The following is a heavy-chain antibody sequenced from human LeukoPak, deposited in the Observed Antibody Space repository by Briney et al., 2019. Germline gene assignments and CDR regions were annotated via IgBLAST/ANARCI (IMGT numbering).Heavy chain of an antibody. CDR2: INAGNGNT. CDR3: ARDLEVRGTMDV. V-gene: IGHV1-3*01. J-gene: IGHJ6*04. CDR1: GCTFTSYA. D-gene: IGHD3-10*01. Sequence: ASVKVSCKASGCTFTSYAMRWVRQAPGQRLEWMGWINAGNGNTKYSQKFQGRVTIARDTSASTAYMELSSLRPEDTAVYYCARDLEVRGTMDVWGKGSTVTVSS.